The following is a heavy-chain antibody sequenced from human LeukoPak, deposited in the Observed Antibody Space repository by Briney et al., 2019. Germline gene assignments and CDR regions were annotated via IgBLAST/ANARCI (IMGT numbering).Heavy chain of an antibody. D-gene: IGHD3-10*01. CDR3: ARDGDYGTGSYYRGCFDS. J-gene: IGHJ4*02. CDR2: IHPRRGDT. Sequence: ASVKVSCKTSGYSFTAFYIHWVRQAPGQGLEWMGWIHPRRGDTNYAQKFQGRVTMTRDRSISTAYSDLSSLRSDDTAVYYCARDGDYGTGSYYRGCFDSWGQGTPVTVSP. CDR1: GYSFTAFY. V-gene: IGHV1-2*02.